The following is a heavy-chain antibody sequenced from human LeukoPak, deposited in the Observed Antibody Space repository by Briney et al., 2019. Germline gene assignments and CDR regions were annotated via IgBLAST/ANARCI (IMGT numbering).Heavy chain of an antibody. D-gene: IGHD1-26*01. CDR3: ARAGSGSFDY. J-gene: IGHJ4*02. CDR2: NSYSGNT. V-gene: IGHV4-59*01. CDR1: GGSISSYY. Sequence: SETLFLTCTVSGGSISSYYWSWIRQPPGKGLEWIGYNSYSGNTNYNPSLKSRVTISVDTSKNHFSLNLSSVTAADTAVYYCARAGSGSFDYWGQGTLVTVSS.